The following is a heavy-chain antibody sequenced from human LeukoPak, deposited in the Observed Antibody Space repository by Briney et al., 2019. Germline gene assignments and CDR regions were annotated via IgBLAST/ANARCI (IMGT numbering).Heavy chain of an antibody. Sequence: SETLSLTCTVSGGSISSDYWSWIRQPPGKGLEWIGYIYYSGRTYYNPSLKSRITISVDTSKNQFSLKLSSVTAADTAVYYCAKHFLVDAALDSWGQGTLVTVSS. J-gene: IGHJ4*02. CDR2: IYYSGRT. CDR1: GGSISSDY. V-gene: IGHV4-59*08. D-gene: IGHD5-18*01. CDR3: AKHFLVDAALDS.